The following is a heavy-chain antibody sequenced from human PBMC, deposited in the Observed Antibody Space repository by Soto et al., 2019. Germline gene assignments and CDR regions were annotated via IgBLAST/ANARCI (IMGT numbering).Heavy chain of an antibody. J-gene: IGHJ4*02. CDR3: ARDYYKYYDSSGYYRSPAY. Sequence: GGSLRLSCAASGFTFSSYAMHWVRQAPGKGLEWVALISHDGSGKDYADSVKGRFTISRDNSRNTLFLQMNSLRAEDTAVYYCARDYYKYYDSSGYYRSPAYWGQGTLVTV. V-gene: IGHV3-30-3*01. CDR1: GFTFSSYA. D-gene: IGHD3-22*01. CDR2: ISHDGSGK.